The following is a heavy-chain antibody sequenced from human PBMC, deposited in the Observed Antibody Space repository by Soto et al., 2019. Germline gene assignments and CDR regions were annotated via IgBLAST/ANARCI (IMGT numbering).Heavy chain of an antibody. CDR3: VKDRYGGYWGRYYYYYYGMDV. J-gene: IGHJ6*02. CDR1: GFTFSSYA. CDR2: ISSNGGST. D-gene: IGHD5-12*01. Sequence: PGGSLRLSCSASGFTFSSYAMHWVRQAPGKGLEYVSAISSNGGSTYYADSVKGRFTISRDNSKNTLYLQMSSLRAEDTAVYYCVKDRYGGYWGRYYYYYYGMDVWGQGTTVTVSS. V-gene: IGHV3-64D*06.